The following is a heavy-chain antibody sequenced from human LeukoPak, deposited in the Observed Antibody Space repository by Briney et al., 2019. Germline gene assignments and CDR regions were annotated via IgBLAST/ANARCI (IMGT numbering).Heavy chain of an antibody. CDR3: ARISLFGTGKYYFDY. CDR1: GGAFSSYA. V-gene: IGHV1-69*13. Sequence: SVKVSCKASGGAFSSYAISWVRQAPGQGLEWMGGIIPIFGTANYAQKFQGRVTITADESTSTAYMELSSLRSEDTAVYYCARISLFGTGKYYFDYWGQGTLVTVSS. CDR2: IIPIFGTA. D-gene: IGHD7-27*01. J-gene: IGHJ4*02.